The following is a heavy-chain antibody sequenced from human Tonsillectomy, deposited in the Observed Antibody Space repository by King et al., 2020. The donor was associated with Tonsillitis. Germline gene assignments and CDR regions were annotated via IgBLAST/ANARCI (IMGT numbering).Heavy chain of an antibody. J-gene: IGHJ6*03. D-gene: IGHD3-10*01. Sequence: ESGGGLVQPGRSLRLSCTASGFTFADYAMSWVRQAPGKGLEWVGFIRSKAYGGTTECAASVKGRFTISRDDSKSIVYLQMNSLKTEDKAVYFCTSYTSHGSGSPFWFYFYMDVWGKGTTVTVSS. CDR3: TSYTSHGSGSPFWFYFYMDV. CDR2: IRSKAYGGTT. CDR1: GFTFADYA. V-gene: IGHV3-49*04.